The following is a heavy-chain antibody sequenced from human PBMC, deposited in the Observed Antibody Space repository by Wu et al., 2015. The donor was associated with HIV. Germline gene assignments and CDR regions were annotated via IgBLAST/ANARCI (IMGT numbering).Heavy chain of an antibody. CDR1: GYSFTGYY. J-gene: IGHJ4*02. V-gene: IGHV1-2*02. CDR2: INPNTGGA. D-gene: IGHD3-16*01. CDR3: ARGGESLRVVLLFSSLYS. Sequence: QVQLVQSGAEVKKPGASVKVSCKASGYSFTGYYIHWLRQAPGQRPEWMGWINPNTGGANYAPNFEGRVTMTRDTSTKTAYMDLSRLRSDDTAFYYCARGGESLRVVLLFSSLYSWGEGTDWSPSP.